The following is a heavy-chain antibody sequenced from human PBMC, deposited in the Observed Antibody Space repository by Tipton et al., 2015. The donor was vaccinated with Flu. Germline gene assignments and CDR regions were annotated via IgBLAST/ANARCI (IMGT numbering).Heavy chain of an antibody. Sequence: QLVQSGGGVVQPGRSLRLSCAASGFTFSSYAMHWVRQAPGKGLEWVAVISYDGSNKYYADSVKGRFTISRDNSKNTLYLQMNGLRAEDTAVYYCARPPVYCSGGSCKKDYYGMDVWGQGTTVTVSS. CDR2: ISYDGSNK. J-gene: IGHJ6*02. CDR3: ARPPVYCSGGSCKKDYYGMDV. D-gene: IGHD2-15*01. CDR1: GFTFSSYA. V-gene: IGHV3-30-3*01.